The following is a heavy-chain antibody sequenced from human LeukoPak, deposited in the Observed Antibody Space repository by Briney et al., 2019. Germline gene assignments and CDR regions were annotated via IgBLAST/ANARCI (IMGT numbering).Heavy chain of an antibody. D-gene: IGHD6-6*01. Sequence: GSVKVSCKASGDAFTGFNMHLVSEAPGQGLEWMGCINPNSGGTNYAQKFQGRVTMTRETSISTAYIELSRMRSDDTAVYYCARDSVGRGARHFDYWGQGTLVTVSS. V-gene: IGHV1-2*02. CDR2: INPNSGGT. CDR3: ARDSVGRGARHFDY. CDR1: GDAFTGFN. J-gene: IGHJ4*02.